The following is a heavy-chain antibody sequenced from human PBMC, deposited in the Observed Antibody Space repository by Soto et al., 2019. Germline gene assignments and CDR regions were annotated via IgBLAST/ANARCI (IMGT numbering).Heavy chain of an antibody. CDR1: GGTFSSYA. V-gene: IGHV1-69*13. D-gene: IGHD1-26*01. CDR2: IIPIFGTA. J-gene: IGHJ6*02. Sequence: GASVKVSCKASGGTFSSYAISWVRQAPGQGLEWMGGIIPIFGTANYAQKFQGRVTITADESTSTAYVELSSLRSEDTAVYYCASVSGSYPPSGSWGMDVWGQGTTVTVSS. CDR3: ASVSGSYPPSGSWGMDV.